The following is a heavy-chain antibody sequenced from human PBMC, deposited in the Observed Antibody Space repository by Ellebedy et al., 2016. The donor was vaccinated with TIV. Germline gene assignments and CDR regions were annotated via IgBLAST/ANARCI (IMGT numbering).Heavy chain of an antibody. CDR2: IKQDGSEK. CDR1: GFTFSRNW. CDR3: VREVWGGGWA. J-gene: IGHJ5*02. V-gene: IGHV3-7*01. Sequence: GESLKISCEASGFTFSRNWISWFRLAPGKGLEWVANIKQDGSEKYYVDSVKGRFTISRDNAKNSVYLQLSSLGAEDTAVYYCVREVWGGGWAWGQGTPVTVSS. D-gene: IGHD6-19*01.